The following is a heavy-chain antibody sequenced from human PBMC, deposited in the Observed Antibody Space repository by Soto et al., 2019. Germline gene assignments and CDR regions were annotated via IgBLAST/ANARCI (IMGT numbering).Heavy chain of an antibody. V-gene: IGHV3-21*05. J-gene: IGHJ6*01. CDR2: ISSSSSYT. D-gene: IGHD3-22*01. CDR1: GLTFSSYS. Sequence: GGSLRLSCAASGLTFSSYSMNWVRQAPGKGLEWVSYISSSSSYTNYADSVKGRFTISRDNAKNSLYLQMNSLRAEDTAVYYCARERGGVDYYDSSGYRSPSDGMDVWGQGTTVTVSS. CDR3: ARERGGVDYYDSSGYRSPSDGMDV.